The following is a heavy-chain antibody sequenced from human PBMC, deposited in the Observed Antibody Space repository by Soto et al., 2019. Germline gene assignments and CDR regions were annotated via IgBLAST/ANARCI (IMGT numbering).Heavy chain of an antibody. D-gene: IGHD2-8*01. CDR3: ARDLDCARSACQSDY. Sequence: HVQLVQSGTEVKKPGSSVKVSCKASGGTFSRHIISWVRQAPGQGLEWMGRFIPVYGTANYAQKFQGRVTITADRSTTTAYLDLSSLTSEDTAVYYCARDLDCARSACQSDYWGQGTLVTVSS. V-gene: IGHV1-69*08. J-gene: IGHJ4*02. CDR1: GGTFSRHI. CDR2: FIPVYGTA.